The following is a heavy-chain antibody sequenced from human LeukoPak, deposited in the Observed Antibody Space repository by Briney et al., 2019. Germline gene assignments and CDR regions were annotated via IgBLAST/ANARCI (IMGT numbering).Heavy chain of an antibody. J-gene: IGHJ6*03. Sequence: SETLSLTCAVYGGSFSGYYWSWIRQPPGKGLEWIGEINHSGSTNYSPSLKSRVTISVDTSKNQFSLKLSSVTAADTAVYYCARGGGYCSSTSCYRPSFFYYYYYMDVWGKGTTVTVSS. CDR1: GGSFSGYY. V-gene: IGHV4-34*01. D-gene: IGHD2-2*02. CDR2: INHSGST. CDR3: ARGGGYCSSTSCYRPSFFYYYYYMDV.